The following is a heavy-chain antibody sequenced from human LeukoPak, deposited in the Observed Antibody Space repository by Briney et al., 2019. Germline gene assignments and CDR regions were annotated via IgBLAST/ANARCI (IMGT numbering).Heavy chain of an antibody. J-gene: IGHJ6*04. CDR1: GYSFTSYW. V-gene: IGHV5-51*01. D-gene: IGHD5-12*01. CDR3: ARHVGPGMPVATELSSYYYYHGMDV. Sequence: GESLKISCKSSGYSFTSYWIAWVRQMPGKGLEWMGIIYPGDSSTTYSPSFRGQVTISADKSITTAYLQWSSLGASDTAIYYCARHVGPGMPVATELSSYYYYHGMDVWGKGTTVTVSS. CDR2: IYPGDSST.